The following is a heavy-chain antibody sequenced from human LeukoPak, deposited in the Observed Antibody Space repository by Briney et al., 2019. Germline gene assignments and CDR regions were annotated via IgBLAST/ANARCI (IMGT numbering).Heavy chain of an antibody. V-gene: IGHV3-21*01. CDR2: ISSTSIYI. D-gene: IGHD3-9*01. CDR1: GCTFSSY. Sequence: KTGGSLRLSCAASGCTFSSYMNWVRQAPGKGLEWVSSISSTSIYIYYGESVKGRFTISSDNDKNSMYLQMNSLRADDTAVYYCARGQSRYFDWYLGFFDYWGQGTLVTVSS. J-gene: IGHJ4*02. CDR3: ARGQSRYFDWYLGFFDY.